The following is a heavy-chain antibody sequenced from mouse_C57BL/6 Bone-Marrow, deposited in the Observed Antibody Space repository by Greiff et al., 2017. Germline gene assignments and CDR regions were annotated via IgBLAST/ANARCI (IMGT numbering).Heavy chain of an antibody. CDR2: MHPNGGSP. CDR1: GYTFTNYW. D-gene: IGHD2-4*01. CDR3: ARSYDYDDYSMDY. Sequence: QVQLQQPGAELVKPGASVKLSCKASGYTFTNYWMHWVKQRPGQGLEWIGMMHPNGGSPDYNEKFTSEATLSVDNSSRTAYMELSSLTPEDSAGYYCARSYDYDDYSMDYWGQGTSVTVSS. V-gene: IGHV1-64*01. J-gene: IGHJ4*01.